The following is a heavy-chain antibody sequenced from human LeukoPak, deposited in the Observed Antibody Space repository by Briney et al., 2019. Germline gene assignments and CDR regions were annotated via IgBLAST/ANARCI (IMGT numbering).Heavy chain of an antibody. V-gene: IGHV3-7*01. CDR2: IKQDGSEK. CDR1: GFTFSSYW. J-gene: IGHJ3*02. D-gene: IGHD3-16*02. Sequence: GGSLRLFCAASGFTFSSYWMSWVRQAPGKGLEWVANIKQDGSEKYYVDSVKGRFTISRDNAKNSLYLQMNSLRAEDTAVYYCARDNPDYDYIWGSYRGGDAFDIWGQGTMVTVSS. CDR3: ARDNPDYDYIWGSYRGGDAFDI.